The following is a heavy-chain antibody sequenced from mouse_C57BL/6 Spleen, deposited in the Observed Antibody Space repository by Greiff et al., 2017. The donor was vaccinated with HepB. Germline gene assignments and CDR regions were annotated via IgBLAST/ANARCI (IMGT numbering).Heavy chain of an antibody. J-gene: IGHJ4*01. V-gene: IGHV3-6*01. Sequence: VQLKESGPGLVKPSQSLSLTCSVTGYSITSGYYWNWIRQFPGNKLEWMGYISYDGSNNYNPSLKNRISITRDTSKNQFFLKLNSVTTEDTATYYCARNNYGNYYAMDYWGQGTSVTVSS. CDR3: ARNNYGNYYAMDY. D-gene: IGHD1-1*01. CDR2: ISYDGSN. CDR1: GYSITSGYY.